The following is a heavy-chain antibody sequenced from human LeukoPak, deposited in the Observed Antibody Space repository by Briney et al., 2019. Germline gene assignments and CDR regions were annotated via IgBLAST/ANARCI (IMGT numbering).Heavy chain of an antibody. V-gene: IGHV4-59*08. CDR1: GGSIRCYY. CDR2: MHHSGST. CDR3: ARHAAVEGSSGWSPLWWFDP. J-gene: IGHJ5*02. D-gene: IGHD6-19*01. Sequence: SETLSLTCTVSGGSIRCYYWSWIRQPPGKGLEWIGYMHHSGSTKHNPYLKSRVTISVDTSKSQFSLKLSSVTAADTAVYYCARHAAVEGSSGWSPLWWFDPWGQGTLVTVSS.